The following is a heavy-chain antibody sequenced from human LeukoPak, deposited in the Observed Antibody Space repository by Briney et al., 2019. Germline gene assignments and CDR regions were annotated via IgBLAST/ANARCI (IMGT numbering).Heavy chain of an antibody. CDR1: GVSFTSGGYY. CDR2: IYHSGSA. CDR3: ARKKHITMVRGVISSAGAFDI. Sequence: SETLSLTCTVSGVSFTSGGYYWSWLRQHPVKGLEWIGYIYHSGSAYYNPSLKSRVTISVDTSKNQFSLKLSSVTAADTAVYYCARKKHITMVRGVISSAGAFDIWGQGTMVTVSS. D-gene: IGHD3-10*01. J-gene: IGHJ3*02. V-gene: IGHV4-31*03.